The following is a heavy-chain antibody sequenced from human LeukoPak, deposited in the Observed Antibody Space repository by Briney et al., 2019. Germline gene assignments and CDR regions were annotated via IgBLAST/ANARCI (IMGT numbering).Heavy chain of an antibody. CDR3: ARGPTYCSSTSCGPGDAFDI. D-gene: IGHD2-2*01. V-gene: IGHV1-18*04. Sequence: GESLKISCKGSGYSFTSYWIGWVRQAPGQGLEWMGWISAYNGNTNYAQKLQGRVTMTTDTSTSTAYMELRSLRSDDTAVYYCARGPTYCSSTSCGPGDAFDIWGQGTMVTVSS. CDR1: GYSFTSYW. CDR2: ISAYNGNT. J-gene: IGHJ3*02.